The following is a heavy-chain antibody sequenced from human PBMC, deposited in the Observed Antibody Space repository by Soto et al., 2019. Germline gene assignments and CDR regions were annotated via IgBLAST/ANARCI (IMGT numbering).Heavy chain of an antibody. Sequence: VGSLRLSCAASGFTVSSNYMSWVRQAPGKGLEWVSVIYSGGSTYYADSVKGRFTISRHNSKNTLYLQMNSLRAEDTAVYYCARATGILHTAFDIWGQGTMVTVSS. D-gene: IGHD5-18*01. CDR1: GFTVSSNY. CDR2: IYSGGST. J-gene: IGHJ3*02. V-gene: IGHV3-53*04. CDR3: ARATGILHTAFDI.